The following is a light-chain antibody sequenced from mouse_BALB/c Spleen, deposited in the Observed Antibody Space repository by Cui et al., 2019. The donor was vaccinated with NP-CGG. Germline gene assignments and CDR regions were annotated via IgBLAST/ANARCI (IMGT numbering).Light chain of an antibody. V-gene: IGLV1*01. Sequence: QLVVPRESALTTSPGETVTLTCRSSTGAVTTSNYANWVQEKPDHLFTGLIGGTNNRAPGVPARFSGSLIGDKAALTITGAQTEDEAIYFCALWYSNHWVFGGGTKLTVL. CDR2: GTN. CDR3: ALWYSNHWV. J-gene: IGLJ1*01. CDR1: TGAVTTSNY.